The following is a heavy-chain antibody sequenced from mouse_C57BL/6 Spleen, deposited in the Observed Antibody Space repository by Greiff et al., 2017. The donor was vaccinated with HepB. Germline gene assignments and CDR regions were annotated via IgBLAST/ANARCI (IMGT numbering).Heavy chain of an antibody. J-gene: IGHJ1*03. CDR2: ISDGGSYT. V-gene: IGHV5-4*01. CDR1: GFTFSSYA. Sequence: VQLKESGGGLVKPGGSLKLSCAASGFTFSSYAMSWVRQTPEKRLEWVATISDGGSYTYYPDNVKGRFTISRDNAKNNLYLQMSHLKSEDTAMYYCARGRYGNYEYFDVWGTGTTVTVSS. D-gene: IGHD2-1*01. CDR3: ARGRYGNYEYFDV.